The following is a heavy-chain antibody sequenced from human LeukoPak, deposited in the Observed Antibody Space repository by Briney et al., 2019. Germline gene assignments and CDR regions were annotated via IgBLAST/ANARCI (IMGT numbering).Heavy chain of an antibody. D-gene: IGHD1-26*01. CDR3: ATYSGSYRSVDS. V-gene: IGHV4-39*01. CDR1: GGSINSISYY. Sequence: ASDTLSLTCSVSGGSINSISYYWGWIRQPPGKGLEWIGSIYYNGTTYYSPSPKSRVTITVDTSKNQFSLKLTSVTAADTAAYFCATYSGSYRSVDSWGQGTLVAVSS. J-gene: IGHJ4*02. CDR2: IYYNGTT.